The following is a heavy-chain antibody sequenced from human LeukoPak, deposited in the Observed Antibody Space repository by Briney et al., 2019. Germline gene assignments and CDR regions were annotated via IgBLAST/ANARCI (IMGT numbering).Heavy chain of an antibody. J-gene: IGHJ6*03. V-gene: IGHV4-61*02. CDR2: IYTSGST. CDR1: GGSISSGSYY. CDR3: ASKRITMVRGASYYMDV. D-gene: IGHD3-10*01. Sequence: SETLSLTCTVSGGSISSGSYYGSWIRQPAGKGLEWIGRIYTSGSTNYNPSLKSRVTISVDTSKNQFSLKLSSVTAADTAVYYCASKRITMVRGASYYMDVWGKGTTVTVSS.